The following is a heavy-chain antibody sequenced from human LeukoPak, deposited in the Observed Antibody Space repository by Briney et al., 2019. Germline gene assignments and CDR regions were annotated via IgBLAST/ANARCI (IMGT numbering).Heavy chain of an antibody. J-gene: IGHJ4*02. CDR2: VISGGGAT. CDR3: AKDGLYYDGSEHVYYFDS. CDR1: GFTFSRSA. D-gene: IGHD3-22*01. Sequence: GWSVRLSCAASGFTFSRSAMTWVRQGPGTGLEFVASVISGGGATYYADSVKGRFTISRDNSKNTLYLQMNSLRAEDTALYYCAKDGLYYDGSEHVYYFDSWGQGTLVTVSS. V-gene: IGHV3-23*01.